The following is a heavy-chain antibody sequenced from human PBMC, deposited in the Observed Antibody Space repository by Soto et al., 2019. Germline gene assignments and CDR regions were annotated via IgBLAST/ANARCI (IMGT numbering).Heavy chain of an antibody. CDR3: ARVSTVTMIVVDTLDY. CDR2: ISAYNGNT. CDR1: GYTFTSYG. V-gene: IGHV1-18*01. D-gene: IGHD3-22*01. Sequence: ASVKVSCKASGYTFTSYGISWVRQAPGQRLEWMGWISAYNGNTNYAQKLQGRVTITTDTSTSTAYMELRSLRSDDTAVYYCARVSTVTMIVVDTLDYWGQGTLVTVSS. J-gene: IGHJ4*02.